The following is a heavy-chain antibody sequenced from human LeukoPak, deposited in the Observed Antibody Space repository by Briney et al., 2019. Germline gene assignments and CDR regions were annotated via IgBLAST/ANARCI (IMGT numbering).Heavy chain of an antibody. V-gene: IGHV1-24*01. CDR3: ATPPVWFGEFMSGNSILGYFQD. CDR1: GHTLTELS. CDR2: YDAQEGET. Sequence: PGASVKVSCKISGHTLTELSIHWVRLAPGKGLEWMGGYDAQEGETIFAQNFQGRVTMTEDTSSDTAYMELSSLTSEDTAVYYCATPPVWFGEFMSGNSILGYFQDWGQGTLVTVSS. D-gene: IGHD3-10*01. J-gene: IGHJ1*01.